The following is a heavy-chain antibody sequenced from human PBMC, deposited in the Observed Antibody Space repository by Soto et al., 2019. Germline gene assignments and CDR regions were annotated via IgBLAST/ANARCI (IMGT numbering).Heavy chain of an antibody. CDR1: GFTFSSYG. CDR2: IWYDGSNK. V-gene: IGHV3-33*01. D-gene: IGHD3-10*01. CDR3: ARGRXELLWFGELPGGYYFDY. Sequence: GGSLRLSCAASGFTFSSYGMHWVRQAPGKGLEWVAVIWYDGSNKYYADSVKGRFTISRVKSKNTLYLQMNSLRAEDTAAYYCARGRXELLWFGELPGGYYFDYWGQGTLVTVSS. J-gene: IGHJ4*02.